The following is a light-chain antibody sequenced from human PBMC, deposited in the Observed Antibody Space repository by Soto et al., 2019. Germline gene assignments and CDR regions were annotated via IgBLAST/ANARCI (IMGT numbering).Light chain of an antibody. Sequence: QSVLTQPASVSGSPGQSITIACTGTSSNVGSYNLVSWYQQHPGKAPKLLIYDGTKRPSGVSNRFSGSMSGYTASLTISGLQAEDEAEYYCCSYAGSFTWVFGGGTKLTVL. CDR2: DGT. J-gene: IGLJ3*02. CDR3: CSYAGSFTWV. V-gene: IGLV2-23*01. CDR1: SSNVGSYNL.